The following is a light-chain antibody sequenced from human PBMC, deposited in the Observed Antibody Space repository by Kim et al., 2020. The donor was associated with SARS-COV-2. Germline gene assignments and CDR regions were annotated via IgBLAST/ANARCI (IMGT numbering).Light chain of an antibody. CDR3: HQYGISPRT. V-gene: IGKV3-20*01. Sequence: EVVLTQSPDILSLSPGDRATLSCRANQSLNSDYLAWYQQQPGRAPRLLIYATSTRATGIPDRFTGSGSGADFTLTISRLEPEDFVVYFCHQYGISPRTFGQGTKVDIK. J-gene: IGKJ1*01. CDR2: ATS. CDR1: QSLNSDY.